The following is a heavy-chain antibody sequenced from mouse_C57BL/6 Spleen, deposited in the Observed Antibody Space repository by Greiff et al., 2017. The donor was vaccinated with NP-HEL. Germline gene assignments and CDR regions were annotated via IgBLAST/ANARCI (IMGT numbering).Heavy chain of an antibody. Sequence: QVQLQQSGPELVKPGASVKISCKASGYAFSSSWMNWVKQRPGKGLEWIGRIYPGDGDTNYNGKFKGKATLTADKSSSPAYMQLSSLTSEDSAVYFCARSGYYPYYFDYWGQGTTLTVSS. CDR1: GYAFSSSW. D-gene: IGHD2-3*01. V-gene: IGHV1-82*01. CDR3: ARSGYYPYYFDY. CDR2: IYPGDGDT. J-gene: IGHJ2*01.